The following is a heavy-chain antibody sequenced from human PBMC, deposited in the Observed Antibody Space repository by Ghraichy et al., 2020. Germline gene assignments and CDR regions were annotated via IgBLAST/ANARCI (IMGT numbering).Heavy chain of an antibody. CDR3: ARGGYSSGWSYFDY. D-gene: IGHD6-19*01. V-gene: IGHV3-33*01. CDR1: GFTFSSYG. CDR2: IWYDGSNK. Sequence: GGSLRLSCAASGFTFSSYGMHWVRQAPGKGLEWVAVIWYDGSNKYYADSVKGRFTISRDNSKNTLYLQMNSLRAEDTAVYYCARGGYSSGWSYFDYWGQGTLVTVSS. J-gene: IGHJ4*02.